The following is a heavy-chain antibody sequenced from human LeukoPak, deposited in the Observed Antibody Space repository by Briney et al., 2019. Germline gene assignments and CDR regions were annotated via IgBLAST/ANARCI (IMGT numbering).Heavy chain of an antibody. CDR2: MNPNSGNT. J-gene: IGHJ3*02. CDR3: AREYYDFRSGYFDAFDI. V-gene: IGHV1-8*03. Sequence: ASVKVSCKASGYTFTSYDINWVRQATGQGLEWMGWMNPNSGNTGYAQKFQGRVTITRNTSISTAYMELSSLRSEDTAVYYCAREYYDFRSGYFDAFDIWGQGTMVTVSS. CDR1: GYTFTSYD. D-gene: IGHD3-3*01.